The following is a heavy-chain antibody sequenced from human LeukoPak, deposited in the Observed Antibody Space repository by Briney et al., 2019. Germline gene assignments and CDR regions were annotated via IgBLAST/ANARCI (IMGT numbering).Heavy chain of an antibody. CDR2: IYTSGST. Sequence: PSETLSLTCTVSGGSISSGSYYWSWIRQPAGQGLEWIGRIYTSGSTNYNPSLKSRVTIAVDTSKNQFSLKLSSVTAADTAVYYCARSYSSSSGNWFDPWGQGTLVTVSS. D-gene: IGHD6-6*01. J-gene: IGHJ5*02. V-gene: IGHV4-61*02. CDR3: ARSYSSSSGNWFDP. CDR1: GGSISSGSYY.